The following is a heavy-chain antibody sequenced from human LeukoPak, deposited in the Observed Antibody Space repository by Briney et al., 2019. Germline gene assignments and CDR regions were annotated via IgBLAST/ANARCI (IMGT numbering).Heavy chain of an antibody. CDR1: GFTFSDAW. CDR3: TSRRITMIVVDY. V-gene: IGHV3-15*01. D-gene: IGHD3-22*01. Sequence: PGGSLILSCAASGFTFSDAWMSWVRQAPGKGLEWVGLIKSKTDGGTTDYAAPVKGRFTISRDDLKNTLYLQMNSLKTEDTAVYYCTSRRITMIVVDYWGQGTLVTLSS. J-gene: IGHJ4*02. CDR2: IKSKTDGGTT.